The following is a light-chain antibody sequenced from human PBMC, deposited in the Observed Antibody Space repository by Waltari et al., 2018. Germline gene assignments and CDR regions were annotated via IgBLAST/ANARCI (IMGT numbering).Light chain of an antibody. V-gene: IGKV1-27*01. CDR2: AAS. J-gene: IGKJ1*01. Sequence: DIQMTQSPSSLSASVGDRLTITCRASQDISNSLTWFQQVPGKAPKLLISAASTFQSGVPSRFSGSGSGSDFTLTINSLQPEDFATYYCQNYDKVPWTFGPGTRVDVK. CDR3: QNYDKVPWT. CDR1: QDISNS.